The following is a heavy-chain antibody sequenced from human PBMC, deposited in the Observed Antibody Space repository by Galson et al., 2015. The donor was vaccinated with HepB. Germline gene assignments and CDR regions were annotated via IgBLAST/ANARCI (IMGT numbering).Heavy chain of an antibody. CDR3: ATGWKWLYYFDY. V-gene: IGHV1-24*01. J-gene: IGHJ4*02. CDR2: FDPEDGET. D-gene: IGHD6-19*01. Sequence: SVKVSCKVSGYTLTELSMHWVRQAPGKGLEWMGGFDPEDGETIYAQKFQGRVTMTEDTSTDTAYMELSSLRSEDTAVYYCATGWKWLYYFDYWGQGTLVTVSS. CDR1: GYTLTELS.